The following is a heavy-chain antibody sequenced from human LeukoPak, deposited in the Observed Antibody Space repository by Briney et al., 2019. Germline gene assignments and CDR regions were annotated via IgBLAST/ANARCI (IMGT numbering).Heavy chain of an antibody. Sequence: SETLSLTCTVSGGSISSGDYYWSWIRQPPGEGLEWIGYIYYSGSTHYNPSLKSRVTISVDTSKNQFSLKLSSVTAADTAVYYCARGDSSSWYSPYYYYGMDVWGQGTTVTVSS. J-gene: IGHJ6*02. CDR3: ARGDSSSWYSPYYYYGMDV. D-gene: IGHD6-6*01. V-gene: IGHV4-30-4*01. CDR2: IYYSGST. CDR1: GGSISSGDYY.